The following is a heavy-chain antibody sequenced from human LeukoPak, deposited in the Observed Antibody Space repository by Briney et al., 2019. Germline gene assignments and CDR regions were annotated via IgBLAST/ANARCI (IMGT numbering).Heavy chain of an antibody. J-gene: IGHJ3*02. CDR2: IYSGDNA. V-gene: IGHV3-53*01. CDR1: GFSVRSNY. CDR3: ASYGDYWYAFHI. Sequence: GGSLRLSCAASGFSVRSNYMSWVRQAPGKGLEWVSIIYSGDNAYYSDSVKGRFTISRDNSENTLYHQMNSLRAEDTAVYHCASYGDYWYAFHIWGQGTMVTVSS. D-gene: IGHD4-17*01.